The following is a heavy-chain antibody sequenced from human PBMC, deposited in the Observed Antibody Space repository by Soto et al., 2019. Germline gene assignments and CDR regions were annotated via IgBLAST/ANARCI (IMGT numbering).Heavy chain of an antibody. Sequence: PGGSLRLSCAASGFTFSDYYMSWIRQAPGKGLEWVSYISSSSSYTNYADSVKGRFTISRDNAKNSLYLQMNSLRAGDTAVYYCARDQRTRYRYNWNGGFDYWGQGTLVTVSS. D-gene: IGHD1-1*01. V-gene: IGHV3-11*06. J-gene: IGHJ4*02. CDR3: ARDQRTRYRYNWNGGFDY. CDR2: ISSSSSYT. CDR1: GFTFSDYY.